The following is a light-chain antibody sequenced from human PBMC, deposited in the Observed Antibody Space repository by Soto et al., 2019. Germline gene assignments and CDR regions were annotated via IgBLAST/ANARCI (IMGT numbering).Light chain of an antibody. V-gene: IGLV2-23*01. J-gene: IGLJ2*01. Sequence: QSALTQPASVSGSPGQSITISCDGTISDIGSYNLVSWYQQRPGKAPKLMIFEASKRPSGVSNRFSGSKSGNTASLTISGLQAEDEADYCCSFAGSGTIFGGGTKVTVL. CDR2: EAS. CDR1: ISDIGSYNL. CDR3: CSFAGSGTI.